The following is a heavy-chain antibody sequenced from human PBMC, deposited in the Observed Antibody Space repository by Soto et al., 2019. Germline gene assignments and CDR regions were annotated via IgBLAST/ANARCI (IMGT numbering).Heavy chain of an antibody. J-gene: IGHJ6*02. CDR1: GGSISSSSYY. CDR3: ARRRDSTLLYGMDV. D-gene: IGHD6-13*01. V-gene: IGHV4-39*01. Sequence: QLQLQESGPGLVKPSETLSLTCTVSGGSISSSSYYWGWIRQPPGKGLEWIGSIYYSGSTYYNPSLKSRVTISVDTSKNQFSLKLSSVTAADTAVYYCARRRDSTLLYGMDVWGQGTTVTVSS. CDR2: IYYSGST.